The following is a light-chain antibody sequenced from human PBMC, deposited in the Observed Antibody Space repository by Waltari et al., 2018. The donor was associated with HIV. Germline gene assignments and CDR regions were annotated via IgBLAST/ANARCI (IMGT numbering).Light chain of an antibody. V-gene: IGLV2-11*01. J-gene: IGLJ1*01. CDR1: ASDIGYFDY. Sequence: QSALTPPRSVSGSPGQSVTISCTGTASDIGYFDYVSWYQQYPGKAPKVIIYELFQRPSGVPDRFTASKSGITASLTISGLQDEDEADYYCCSYAGTYTYVFGSGTTVTVL. CDR3: CSYAGTYTYV. CDR2: ELF.